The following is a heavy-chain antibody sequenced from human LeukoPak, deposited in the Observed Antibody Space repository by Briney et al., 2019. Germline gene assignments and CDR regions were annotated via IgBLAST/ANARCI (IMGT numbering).Heavy chain of an antibody. V-gene: IGHV1-8*01. D-gene: IGHD5-24*01. Sequence: GASVKVSCKASGYTFTSYDINWVRQATGQGLEWMGWMNPNSGNTSYAQKFQGRVTMTRDTSTSTVYMELSSLRSEDTAVYYCARSVRDGQNDYWGQGTLVTVSS. CDR1: GYTFTSYD. J-gene: IGHJ4*02. CDR2: MNPNSGNT. CDR3: ARSVRDGQNDY.